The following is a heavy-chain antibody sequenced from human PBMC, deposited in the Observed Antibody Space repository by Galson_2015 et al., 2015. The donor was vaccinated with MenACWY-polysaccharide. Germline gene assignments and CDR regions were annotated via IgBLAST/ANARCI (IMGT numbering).Heavy chain of an antibody. V-gene: IGHV3-30-3*01. CDR2: ISYLGNNE. CDR3: ARDRGRWEPRSNYFVP. J-gene: IGHJ5*02. D-gene: IGHD4-11*01. Sequence: SLRLSCAASGFKFSDYTLHWLRQAPGKGLEWVAVISYLGNNEYYANSVKGRFTISRDNSNNTLYLQMNSLKTADTAIYYCARDRGRWEPRSNYFVPWGQGTLVTVSS. CDR1: GFKFSDYT.